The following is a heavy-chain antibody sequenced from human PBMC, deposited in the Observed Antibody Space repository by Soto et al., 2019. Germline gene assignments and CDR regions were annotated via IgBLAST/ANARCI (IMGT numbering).Heavy chain of an antibody. CDR3: ERVVPGIRDGFQNFHWFAP. CDR2: IYYNGST. Sequence: QVQLQESGPGLVEPSETLSLTCTVSGGSITRYYWSWIRQPPGKGLEWIGYIYYNGSTNYNPSLQGRVTISVYTSKTSFSLKLTSVTAVDPAVYYCERVVPGIRDGFQNFHWFAPWGQGTLVSVSS. D-gene: IGHD2-15*01. CDR1: GGSITRYY. V-gene: IGHV4-59*01. J-gene: IGHJ5*02.